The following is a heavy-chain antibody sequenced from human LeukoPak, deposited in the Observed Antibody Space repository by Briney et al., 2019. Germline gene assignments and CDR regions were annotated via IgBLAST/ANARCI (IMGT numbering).Heavy chain of an antibody. V-gene: IGHV3-23*01. CDR1: GFTFSSYA. CDR2: ISGSGGST. J-gene: IGHJ3*02. CDR3: AKGEYCSGGICRQTDAFDI. D-gene: IGHD2-15*01. Sequence: RPGGSLRLSCAASGFTFSSYAMSWVRQTAGKGLVWVSAISGSGGSTYYADSVKGRFTISRDNSKNTLYLQMNSLRAEDTAVYYCAKGEYCSGGICRQTDAFDIWGRGTMVTVSS.